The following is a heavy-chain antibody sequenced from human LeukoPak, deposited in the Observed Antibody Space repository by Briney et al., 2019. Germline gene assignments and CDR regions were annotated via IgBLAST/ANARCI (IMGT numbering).Heavy chain of an antibody. D-gene: IGHD2-2*03. CDR3: ARSGYCSSTSCRRGVWFDP. Sequence: PSETLSLTCAVYGGSFSGYYWSWIRQPPGKGLEWIGEINHSGSTNYNPSLKSRVTMSVDTSKNQFSLKLSSVTAADTAVYYCARSGYCSSTSCRRGVWFDPWGQGTLVTVSS. CDR1: GGSFSGYY. J-gene: IGHJ5*02. CDR2: INHSGST. V-gene: IGHV4-34*01.